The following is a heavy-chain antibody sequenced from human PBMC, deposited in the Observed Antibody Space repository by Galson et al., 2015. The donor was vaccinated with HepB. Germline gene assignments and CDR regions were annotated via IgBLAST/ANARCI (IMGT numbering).Heavy chain of an antibody. D-gene: IGHD4-17*01. J-gene: IGHJ6*02. CDR1: GFTFSSHS. Sequence: SLRLSCAASGFTFSSHSMNWVRQAPGKGLEWVSYISSGSDVMYYADSVKGRFTISRDNAKNSLYLQMNSLRAEDTAVYYCARVGVGYGDPYYYGMDVWGQGTTVTVSS. CDR2: ISSGSDVM. V-gene: IGHV3-21*05. CDR3: ARVGVGYGDPYYYGMDV.